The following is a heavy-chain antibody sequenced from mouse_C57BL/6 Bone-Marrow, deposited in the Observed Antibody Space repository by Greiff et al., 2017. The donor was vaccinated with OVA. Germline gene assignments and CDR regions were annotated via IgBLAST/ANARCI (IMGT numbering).Heavy chain of an antibody. CDR2: ISNGGGST. Sequence: EVQRVESGGGLVQPGGSLKLSCAASGFTFSDYYMYWVRQTPEKRLEWVAYISNGGGSTYYPDTVKGRFTISRDNAKNTLYLQMSRLKSEDTAMYYCARHHYYYAMDYWGQGTSVTVSS. D-gene: IGHD1-2*01. CDR1: GFTFSDYY. CDR3: ARHHYYYAMDY. J-gene: IGHJ4*01. V-gene: IGHV5-12*01.